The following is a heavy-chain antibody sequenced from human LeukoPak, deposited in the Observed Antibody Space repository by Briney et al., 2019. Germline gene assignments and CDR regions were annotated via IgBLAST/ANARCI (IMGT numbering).Heavy chain of an antibody. J-gene: IGHJ3*02. Sequence: ASVKVSFKASGYTFNKFGISWVRQAPGQGLEWMGWSSGYNDDTHYAQKFQGRVTMTTDTSTNTAYMDLRSLRSDDTAIYYCAKDFYNSGGHWHDCFDIWGQGTMVTVSS. CDR1: GYTFNKFG. CDR3: AKDFYNSGGHWHDCFDI. V-gene: IGHV1-18*01. D-gene: IGHD2-21*01. CDR2: SSGYNDDT.